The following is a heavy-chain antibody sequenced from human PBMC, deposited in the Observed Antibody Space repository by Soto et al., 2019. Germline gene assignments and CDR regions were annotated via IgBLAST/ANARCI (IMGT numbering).Heavy chain of an antibody. J-gene: IGHJ6*02. Sequence: QVQLQESGPGLVKPSQTLSLTCTVSGGSISSGGYYWSWIRQHPGKGLEWIGYIYYSGSTYYNPSLQRRVTISVDTSQNRFSLKLSSVTAADTAVYYCARYRLVSRKNYYSYGLDVWGQGTTVTVCS. CDR3: ARYRLVSRKNYYSYGLDV. V-gene: IGHV4-31*03. D-gene: IGHD3-3*01. CDR1: GGSISSGGYY. CDR2: IYYSGST.